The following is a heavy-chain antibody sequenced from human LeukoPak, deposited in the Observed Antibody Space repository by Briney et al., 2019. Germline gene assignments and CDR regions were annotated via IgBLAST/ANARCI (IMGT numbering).Heavy chain of an antibody. Sequence: PGGSLRLSCAASGFTFSSYGMHWVRQAPGKGLEWVAVISYDGSNKYYADSVKGRFTISRVNSKNTLYLQMNSLRAEDTAVYYCARVGSYWDIDYWGQGTLVTVSS. CDR3: ARVGSYWDIDY. CDR2: ISYDGSNK. V-gene: IGHV3-30*03. J-gene: IGHJ4*02. D-gene: IGHD1-26*01. CDR1: GFTFSSYG.